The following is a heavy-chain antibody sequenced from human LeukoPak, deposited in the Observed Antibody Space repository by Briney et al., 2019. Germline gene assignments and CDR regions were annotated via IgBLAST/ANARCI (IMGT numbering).Heavy chain of an antibody. J-gene: IGHJ6*03. Sequence: GRSLRLSCAASGFTFSSYAMSWVRQAPGKGLEWVSAISGSGGSTYYADSVKGRFTISRDNSKNTLYLQMNSLRAEDTAVYYCAKGHYDFWSGYYGHYMDVWGKGTTVTVSS. V-gene: IGHV3-23*01. CDR3: AKGHYDFWSGYYGHYMDV. D-gene: IGHD3-3*01. CDR2: ISGSGGST. CDR1: GFTFSSYA.